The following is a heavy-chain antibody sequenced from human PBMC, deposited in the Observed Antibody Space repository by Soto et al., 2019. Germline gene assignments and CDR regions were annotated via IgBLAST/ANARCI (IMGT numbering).Heavy chain of an antibody. J-gene: IGHJ4*02. D-gene: IGHD1-26*01. Sequence: QVQLVESGGGVVQPGRSLRLSCAASGFTFSSYAMHWVRQAPGKGLEWVAVISYDGSNKYYADSVKGRFTISRDNSKNSLYLQMNSLRAEDTAVYYCARLIVGARGGGWDFDYWGQGTLVTVSS. V-gene: IGHV3-30-3*01. CDR1: GFTFSSYA. CDR2: ISYDGSNK. CDR3: ARLIVGARGGGWDFDY.